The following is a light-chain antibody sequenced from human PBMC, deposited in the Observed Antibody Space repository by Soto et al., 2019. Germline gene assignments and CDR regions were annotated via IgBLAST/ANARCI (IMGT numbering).Light chain of an antibody. Sequence: QPALTQPSSVCGSPRQSITISSTVNISDVGGYNYVSWYQQHPDKAHKLIIYDVSNRPSGVSNRLSGYQYGNTASLTISGLQAEDEADYYCSSYTSSSNYVFGTGTAVTVL. CDR3: SSYTSSSNYV. J-gene: IGLJ1*01. CDR2: DVS. CDR1: ISDVGGYNY. V-gene: IGLV2-14*01.